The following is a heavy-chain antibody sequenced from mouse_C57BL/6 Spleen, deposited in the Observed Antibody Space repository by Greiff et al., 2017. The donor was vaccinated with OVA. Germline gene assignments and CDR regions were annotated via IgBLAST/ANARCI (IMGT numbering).Heavy chain of an antibody. J-gene: IGHJ1*03. D-gene: IGHD1-1*01. CDR1: GFTITDYY. CDR3: TTGYGTRGYFDV. CDR2: IDPEDGDT. Sequence: EVKLVEPGAELVRPGASVKLSCTASGFTITDYYMHWVKQRPEQGLEWIGRIDPEDGDTEYDQKFKGKATMTEDTSSNTAYLQLSSLTSEDTAVYYCTTGYGTRGYFDVWGTGTTVTVSS. V-gene: IGHV14-1*01.